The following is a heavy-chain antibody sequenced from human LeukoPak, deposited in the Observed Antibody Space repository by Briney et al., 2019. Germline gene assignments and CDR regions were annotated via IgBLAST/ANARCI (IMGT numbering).Heavy chain of an antibody. CDR2: SSESSNYT. J-gene: IGHJ4*02. D-gene: IGHD2-15*01. Sequence: GGSLRLSCAASGFTFSSYSINWVRQAPGKGLEWVSSSSESSNYTYYADSVKGRFTISRDNAKNSLYLQMNSLRAEDTALYYCAREFCSDGTCYWSFDFWGQGTLVTVSS. V-gene: IGHV3-21*01. CDR3: AREFCSDGTCYWSFDF. CDR1: GFTFSSYS.